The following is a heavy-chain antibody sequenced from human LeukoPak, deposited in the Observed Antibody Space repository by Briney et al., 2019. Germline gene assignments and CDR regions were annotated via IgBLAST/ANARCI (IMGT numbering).Heavy chain of an antibody. CDR3: ARGRVYDFWSGYPYYFDY. Sequence: PSETLSLTCAVYGGSFSGYYWSWIPQPPGKGLEWIGEINHSGSTNYNPSLKSRVTISVDTSKNQFSLKLSSVTAADTAVYYCARGRVYDFWSGYPYYFDYWGQGTLVTVSS. CDR1: GGSFSGYY. D-gene: IGHD3-3*01. CDR2: INHSGST. J-gene: IGHJ4*02. V-gene: IGHV4-34*01.